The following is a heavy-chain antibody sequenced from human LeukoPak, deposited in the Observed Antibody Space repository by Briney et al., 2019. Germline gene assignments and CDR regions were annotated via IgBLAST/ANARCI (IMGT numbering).Heavy chain of an antibody. D-gene: IGHD5-12*01. CDR3: AKGASGLRDWDYFDY. J-gene: IGHJ4*02. CDR1: GFTFSSYG. V-gene: IGHV3-30*18. Sequence: PGRSLRLSCAASGFTFSSYGMHWVRQAPGKGLEWVAVISYDGSNKYYADSVKGRFTISRDNSKNTLYLQMNSLRAEDTAVYYCAKGASGLRDWDYFDYWGQGTLVTVSS. CDR2: ISYDGSNK.